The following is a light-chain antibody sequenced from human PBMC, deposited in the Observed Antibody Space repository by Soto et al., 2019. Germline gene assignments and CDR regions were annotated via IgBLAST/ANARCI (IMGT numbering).Light chain of an antibody. CDR2: DAS. Sequence: EIVLTQSPGTLSLSPGERATLSCRASQSVSNNYLAWYQQKPGQAPRLLIYDASNRATGIPVRFSGSGSGTDFTLTISSLVPEDFAVYYCQQRSNWITVGQGTRLEIK. CDR1: QSVSNNY. CDR3: QQRSNWIT. V-gene: IGKV3D-20*02. J-gene: IGKJ5*01.